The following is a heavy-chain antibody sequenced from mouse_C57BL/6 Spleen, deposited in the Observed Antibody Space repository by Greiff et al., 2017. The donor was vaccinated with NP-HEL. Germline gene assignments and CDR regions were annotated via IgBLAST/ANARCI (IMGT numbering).Heavy chain of an antibody. D-gene: IGHD1-1*02. CDR1: GYTFTDYE. CDR3: TRPGGVDY. CDR2: IDPETGGT. V-gene: IGHV1-15*01. J-gene: IGHJ4*01. Sequence: VKLLESGAELVRPGASVTLSCKASGYTFTDYEMHWVKQTPVHGLEWIGAIDPETGGTAYNQKFKGKAILTADKSSSTAYMELRSLTSEDSAVYYCTRPGGVDYWGQGTSVTVSS.